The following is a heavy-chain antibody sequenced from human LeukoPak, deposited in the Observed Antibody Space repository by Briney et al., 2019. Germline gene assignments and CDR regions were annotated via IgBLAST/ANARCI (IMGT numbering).Heavy chain of an antibody. V-gene: IGHV3-23*01. CDR1: GLTFSSYA. Sequence: GGSLRLSCAASGLTFSSYAMSWVRQAPGKGLEWVSGILDSGYSTYYANSVKGRFTISRDNSNNTLYLQMNSLRAEDTAVYYCTKLGGHPLHNYYVGVWGKGTTVAVSS. CDR3: TKLGGHPLHNYYVGV. J-gene: IGHJ6*03. CDR2: ILDSGYST. D-gene: IGHD3-16*01.